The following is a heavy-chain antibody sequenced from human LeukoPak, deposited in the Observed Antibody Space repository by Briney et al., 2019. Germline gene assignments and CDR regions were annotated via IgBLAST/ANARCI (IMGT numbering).Heavy chain of an antibody. CDR2: IYSGGST. V-gene: IGHV3-53*01. CDR3: VRGEAHDS. Sequence: GGSLRLSCAASGVTVSNNYLTWVRQAPGEGLEWVSVIYSGGSTYYADSVKGRFTISRDNSKNTMYLQMNSLRAEDTAVYYCVRGEAHDSWGQGTLITVSS. CDR1: GVTVSNNY. D-gene: IGHD1-26*01. J-gene: IGHJ4*02.